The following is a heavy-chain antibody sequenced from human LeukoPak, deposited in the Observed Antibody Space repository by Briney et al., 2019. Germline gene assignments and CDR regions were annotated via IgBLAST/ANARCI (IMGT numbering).Heavy chain of an antibody. V-gene: IGHV3-30*18. CDR2: ISFDASNK. CDR3: AKSRGRDHYYYYGMDV. D-gene: IGHD1-26*01. J-gene: IGHJ6*02. CDR1: RFTFTAYG. Sequence: GGSLRLSCAASRFTFTAYGMHCVRQAPGKGLEWLAVISFDASNKYYADSVKGRFTISRDNSKDTLYLQMNSLRAEDTAVYYCAKSRGRDHYYYYGMDVWGQGTTVTVSS.